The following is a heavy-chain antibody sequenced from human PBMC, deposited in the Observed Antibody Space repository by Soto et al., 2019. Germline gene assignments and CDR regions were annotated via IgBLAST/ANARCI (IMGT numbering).Heavy chain of an antibody. CDR1: GGSFSGYY. Sequence: ASETLSLTCAVYGGSFSGYYWSWIRQPPGKGLEWIGEINHSGSTNYNPSLKSRVTISVDTSKNQFSLKLSSVTAADTAVYYCARLTRSDIVVVTATVTEYFDYWGRGTLVTVSS. D-gene: IGHD2-21*02. CDR3: ARLTRSDIVVVTATVTEYFDY. V-gene: IGHV4-34*01. J-gene: IGHJ4*02. CDR2: INHSGST.